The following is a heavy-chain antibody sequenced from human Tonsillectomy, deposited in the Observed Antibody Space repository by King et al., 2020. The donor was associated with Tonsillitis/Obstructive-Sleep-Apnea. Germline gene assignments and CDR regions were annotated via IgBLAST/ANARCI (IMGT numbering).Heavy chain of an antibody. D-gene: IGHD3-3*01. Sequence: VQLVQSGAEVKKPGASVKVSCKASGYTFTSYGISWVRQAPGQGLEWMGWISAYNGNTNYAQKLQGRVTMTTDTSTSTAYMELRSLRSDDTAVYYCARDNWGNYYFWSGYYPPHYYYGMDVWGQGTTVTVSS. J-gene: IGHJ6*02. V-gene: IGHV1-18*01. CDR3: ARDNWGNYYFWSGYYPPHYYYGMDV. CDR2: ISAYNGNT. CDR1: GYTFTSYG.